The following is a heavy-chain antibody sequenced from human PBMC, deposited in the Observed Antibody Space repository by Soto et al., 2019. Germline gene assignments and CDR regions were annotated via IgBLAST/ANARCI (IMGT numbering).Heavy chain of an antibody. CDR1: GGSVSNKTYY. V-gene: IGHV4-61*01. CDR3: ARTTAVPNTLRSRYFFDY. J-gene: IGHJ4*02. D-gene: IGHD4-17*01. Sequence: SETLSLTCSVSGGSVSNKTYYWSWIRQPPGKRLEWIGYVYYSGTTNHNPSLKSRVTISVDLSKNQFSLRLSSVTTADTALYYCARTTAVPNTLRSRYFFDYWGQGTLVTVSS. CDR2: VYYSGTT.